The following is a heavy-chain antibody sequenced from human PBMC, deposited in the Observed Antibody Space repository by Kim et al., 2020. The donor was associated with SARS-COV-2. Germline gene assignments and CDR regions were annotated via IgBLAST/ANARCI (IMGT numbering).Heavy chain of an antibody. J-gene: IGHJ3*02. V-gene: IGHV3-48*03. Sequence: GGSLRLSCAASGFTFSSYEMNWVPQAPGKGLEWVSYISSSGSTIYYADSVKGRFTISRDNAKNSLYLQMNSLRAEDTAVYYCARDLTVTTFIDIWGQGTMVTVSS. CDR1: GFTFSSYE. D-gene: IGHD4-17*01. CDR2: ISSSGSTI. CDR3: ARDLTVTTFIDI.